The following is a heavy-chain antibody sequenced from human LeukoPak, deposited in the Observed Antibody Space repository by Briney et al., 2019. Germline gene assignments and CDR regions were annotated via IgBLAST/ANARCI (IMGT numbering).Heavy chain of an antibody. J-gene: IGHJ5*02. V-gene: IGHV7-4-1*02. CDR3: AREYSSGWWRAGNWFDP. D-gene: IGHD6-19*01. CDR1: GYTFTSYA. CDR2: INTNTGNP. Sequence: ASVKVSCKASGYTFTSYAMNWVRQAPGQGLEWMGWINTNTGNPTYAQGFTGRFVFSLDTSVSTAYLQISSLKAEDTAVYYCAREYSSGWWRAGNWFDPWGQGTLVTVSS.